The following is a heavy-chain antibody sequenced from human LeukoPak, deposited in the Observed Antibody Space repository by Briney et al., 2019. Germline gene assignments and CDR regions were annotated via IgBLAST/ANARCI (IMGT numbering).Heavy chain of an antibody. J-gene: IGHJ6*02. CDR1: GGSLSSSSYY. CDR2: IYYSGST. Sequence: SETLSLTCTVSGGSLSSSSYYSGWIRQPPGKGLEWIGCIYYSGSTYYSPSLKSRVTISVDTSKNQFSLKLSSVTAADTAVYYCASIHGYSYGPSEGYYYGMDVWGQGTTVTVSS. V-gene: IGHV4-39*01. D-gene: IGHD5-18*01. CDR3: ASIHGYSYGPSEGYYYGMDV.